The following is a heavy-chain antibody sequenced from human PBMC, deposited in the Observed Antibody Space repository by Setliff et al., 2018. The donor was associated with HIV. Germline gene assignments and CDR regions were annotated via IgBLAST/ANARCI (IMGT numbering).Heavy chain of an antibody. D-gene: IGHD3-10*01. V-gene: IGHV4-61*02. Sequence: LSLTCTVSGASITSGSFYWSWIWQPAGKGLEWIGRVYTSGTTNYNPSLKSRVTISVDTSKNQFSLKLSSVTAADTALYYCARDQADTYNYLLSGAFDFWGQGTMVTVSS. CDR2: VYTSGTT. CDR1: GASITSGSFY. J-gene: IGHJ3*01. CDR3: ARDQADTYNYLLSGAFDF.